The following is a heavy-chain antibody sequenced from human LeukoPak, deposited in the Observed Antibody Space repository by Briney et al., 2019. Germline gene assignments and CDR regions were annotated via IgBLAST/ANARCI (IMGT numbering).Heavy chain of an antibody. J-gene: IGHJ4*02. CDR2: IYYSGST. CDR1: GGSISSYY. CDR3: ARDRGAIRY. V-gene: IGHV4-59*01. Sequence: SETLSLTCTVSGGSISSYYWNWIRQPPGKGLEWIGYIYYSGSTNYNPSLKSRVTISVDTSKNQFSLKLSSVSAADTAVYYCARDRGAIRYWGQGALVTVSS. D-gene: IGHD2-2*02.